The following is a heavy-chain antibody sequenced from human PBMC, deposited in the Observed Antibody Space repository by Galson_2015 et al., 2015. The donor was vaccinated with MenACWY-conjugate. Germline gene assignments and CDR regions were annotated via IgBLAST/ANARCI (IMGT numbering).Heavy chain of an antibody. V-gene: IGHV4-39*07. CDR2: IYYSGST. D-gene: IGHD6-19*01. Sequence: LSLTCTVSGGSISSSSYYWGWIRQPPGKGLEWIGSIYYSGSTYYNPSLKSRVTISVDTSKNQFSLKVTSVTAADTAMYYCTREWQWLVLGGFDYWGQGTLVTVSS. CDR1: GGSISSSSYY. CDR3: TREWQWLVLGGFDY. J-gene: IGHJ4*02.